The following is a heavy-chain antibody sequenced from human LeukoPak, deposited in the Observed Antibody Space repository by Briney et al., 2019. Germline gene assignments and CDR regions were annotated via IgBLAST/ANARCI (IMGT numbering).Heavy chain of an antibody. CDR3: SSGSGSYLRL. CDR2: ISSSGSTI. V-gene: IGHV3-48*03. CDR1: GFTFSSYE. J-gene: IGHJ4*02. D-gene: IGHD1-26*01. Sequence: GSLRLSCAASGFTFSSYEMDWVRQAPGKGLEWVSYISSSGSTIYYADSVKGRFTISRDNAKNSLYLQINRLRAYDTALDYCSSGSGSYLRLWARRTLVPVSS.